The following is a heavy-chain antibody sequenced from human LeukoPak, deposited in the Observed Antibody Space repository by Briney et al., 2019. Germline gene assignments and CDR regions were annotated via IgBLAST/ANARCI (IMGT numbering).Heavy chain of an antibody. J-gene: IGHJ4*02. CDR2: ISYDGSNK. V-gene: IGHV3-30*01. Sequence: GRSLRLSCAASGFTFSSYAMHWVCQAPGKGLEWVAVISYDGSNKYYADSVKGRFTISRDNSKNTLYLQMNSLRAEDTAVYYCATEPRTVDYWGQGTLVTVSS. CDR1: GFTFSSYA. CDR3: ATEPRTVDY.